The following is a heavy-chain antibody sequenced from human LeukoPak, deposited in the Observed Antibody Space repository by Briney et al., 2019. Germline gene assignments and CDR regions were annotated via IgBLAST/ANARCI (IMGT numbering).Heavy chain of an antibody. CDR3: ARTGYSSSYYKFRFDY. J-gene: IGHJ4*02. D-gene: IGHD6-13*01. CDR1: GGSNSNNIYY. V-gene: IGHV4-39*07. CDR2: IYYSGST. Sequence: SETLSLTCSVSGGSNSNNIYYWGWIRQPPGKGLEWIGNIYYSGSTYYNPSLKSRVIISVDTSKNQFSLKMSSVTAADTAVYYCARTGYSSSYYKFRFDYWGQGTLVTVSS.